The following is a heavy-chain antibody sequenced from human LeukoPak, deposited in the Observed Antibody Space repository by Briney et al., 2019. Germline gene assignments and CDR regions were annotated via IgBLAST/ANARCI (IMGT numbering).Heavy chain of an antibody. CDR1: GYSFTSYW. D-gene: IGHD3-22*01. CDR3: ARVYDSSGYNDAFDI. Sequence: GESLKISCKGSGYSFTSYWIGWVRQMPGKGLEWMGIIYPGDSNTRYSPSFQGQVTISADKSISTAYLQWSSLKASDTAMYYCARVYDSSGYNDAFDIWGQGTMVTVSS. CDR2: IYPGDSNT. J-gene: IGHJ3*02. V-gene: IGHV5-51*01.